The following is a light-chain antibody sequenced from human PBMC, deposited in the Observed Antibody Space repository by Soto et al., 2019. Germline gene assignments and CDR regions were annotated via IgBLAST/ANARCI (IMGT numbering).Light chain of an antibody. V-gene: IGLV2-14*03. J-gene: IGLJ1*01. Sequence: QSALTQPPSVSGSPGQSITISCTGTSSDVGGDKYVSWYQQHPGKAPKLMIYDVSYRPSGVSNRFSGSKSGTTASLTISGLQGEDEGVYYCDSHTNSITLDVFGPGTKLTVL. CDR2: DVS. CDR1: SSDVGGDKY. CDR3: DSHTNSITLDV.